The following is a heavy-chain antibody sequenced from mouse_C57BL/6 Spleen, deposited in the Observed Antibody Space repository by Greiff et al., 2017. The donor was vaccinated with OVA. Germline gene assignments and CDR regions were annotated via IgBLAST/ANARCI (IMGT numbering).Heavy chain of an antibody. V-gene: IGHV1-22*01. J-gene: IGHJ4*01. CDR3: ARRDSSGYRAMDY. Sequence: EVQLQQSGPELVKPGASVKMSCKASGYTFTDYNMHWVKQSHGKSLEWLGYINPNNGGTSYNQKFKGKATLTVNKSSSTAYMERRSLTAEDSAVYYCARRDSSGYRAMDYWGQGTSVTVSS. D-gene: IGHD3-2*02. CDR2: INPNNGGT. CDR1: GYTFTDYN.